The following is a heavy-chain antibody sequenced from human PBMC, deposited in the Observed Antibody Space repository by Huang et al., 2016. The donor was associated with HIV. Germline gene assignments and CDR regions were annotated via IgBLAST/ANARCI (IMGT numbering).Heavy chain of an antibody. CDR1: GFTFTNYA. CDR3: ARSAVPGDGDWFDP. D-gene: IGHD6-19*01. Sequence: QVQLVESGGGLVKPGRSLRLACAASGFTFTNYAIHWVRQAPGKGLELVAFISYYGRNKFYADSVKGRFTISRYNSKSTLYLLMNSLRVDDTALYYCARSAVPGDGDWFDPWGQGTLVTVSS. J-gene: IGHJ5*02. CDR2: ISYYGRNK. V-gene: IGHV3-30*04.